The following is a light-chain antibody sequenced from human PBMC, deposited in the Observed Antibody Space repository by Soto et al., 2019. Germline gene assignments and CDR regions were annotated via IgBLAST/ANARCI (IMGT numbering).Light chain of an antibody. Sequence: QSALTQPASVSGSPGQSITISCTGTSSDVGGYNYVSWYQQHPGKAPKLMIYDVSNRPSGVSIRFSGSKSGNTASLTISGLQAEDEADYYCRSYTSSSTPYYVFGTGTKLTVL. CDR1: SSDVGGYNY. CDR3: RSYTSSSTPYYV. V-gene: IGLV2-14*01. CDR2: DVS. J-gene: IGLJ1*01.